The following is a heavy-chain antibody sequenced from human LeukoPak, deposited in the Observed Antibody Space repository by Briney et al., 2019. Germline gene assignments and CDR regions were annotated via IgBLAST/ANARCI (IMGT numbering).Heavy chain of an antibody. CDR3: ARDDCSSTSCSFDY. Sequence: ASVKVSCKASGYTFTSYGISWVRQAPGQGLEWMGWISVYNGNTNYAQKLQGRVTMTTDTSTSTAYMELRSLRSDDTAVYYCARDDCSSTSCSFDYWGQGTLVTVSS. D-gene: IGHD2-2*01. CDR1: GYTFTSYG. J-gene: IGHJ4*02. V-gene: IGHV1-18*01. CDR2: ISVYNGNT.